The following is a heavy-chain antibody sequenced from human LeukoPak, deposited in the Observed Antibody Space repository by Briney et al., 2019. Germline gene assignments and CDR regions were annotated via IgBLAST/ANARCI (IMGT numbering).Heavy chain of an antibody. D-gene: IGHD5-12*01. V-gene: IGHV4-61*02. CDR2: IYTSGST. Sequence: SETLSFTCTVSGGSISSGSYFWSWIRQPAGKGLEWIGRIYTSGSTNYNPSLKSRVTISPDTSKNQFSLKLSSVTAADTAVYYCARELAGYGKLDYWGQGILVTVSS. CDR1: GGSISSGSYF. CDR3: ARELAGYGKLDY. J-gene: IGHJ4*02.